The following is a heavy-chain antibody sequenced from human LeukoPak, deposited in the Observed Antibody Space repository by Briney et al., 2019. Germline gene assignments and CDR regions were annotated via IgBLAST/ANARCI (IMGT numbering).Heavy chain of an antibody. D-gene: IGHD3-10*01. J-gene: IGHJ5*02. V-gene: IGHV3-30*18. CDR3: AKEGGRFAFGNWFDP. Sequence: GGSLRLSCAASGFTFSSYEMNWVRQAPGKGLEWVAVISYDGSNKYYADSVKGRFTISRDNSKNTLYLQMNSLRAEDTAVYYCAKEGGRFAFGNWFDPWGQGTLVTVSS. CDR2: ISYDGSNK. CDR1: GFTFSSYE.